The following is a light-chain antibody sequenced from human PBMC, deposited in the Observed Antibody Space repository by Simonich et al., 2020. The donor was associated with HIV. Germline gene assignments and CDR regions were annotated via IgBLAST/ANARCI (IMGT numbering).Light chain of an antibody. J-gene: IGKJ3*01. Sequence: DIQMTQSPSTLSASVGDNVTITCRASQSISNWLAWYQQKPGKAPKLLIYKASSLESGVPSSFSGSGSGTEFTLTISSLQPNDSATYYCQQYNSYPITFGPGTKVDIK. CDR2: KAS. CDR3: QQYNSYPIT. CDR1: QSISNW. V-gene: IGKV1-5*03.